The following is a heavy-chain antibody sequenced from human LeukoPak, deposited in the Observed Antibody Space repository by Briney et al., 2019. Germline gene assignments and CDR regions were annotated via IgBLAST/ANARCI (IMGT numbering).Heavy chain of an antibody. CDR2: ISAYNGNT. V-gene: IGHV1-18*01. CDR1: GYTFTSYG. CDR3: VRDQRIWGSYRSSRILDY. D-gene: IGHD3-16*02. Sequence: ASVKVSCKASGYTFTSYGISWVRQAPGQGLEWMGWISAYNGNTNYAQKLQGRVTMTTDTSTSTAYMELRSLRSDDTAVYYCVRDQRIWGSYRSSRILDYWGQGTLVTVSS. J-gene: IGHJ4*02.